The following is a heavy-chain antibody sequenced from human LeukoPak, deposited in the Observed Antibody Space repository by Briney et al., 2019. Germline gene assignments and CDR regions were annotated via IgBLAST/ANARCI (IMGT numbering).Heavy chain of an antibody. V-gene: IGHV3-23*01. J-gene: IGHJ4*02. D-gene: IGHD3-9*01. CDR3: AKWGDYDVLTGYYVSDY. CDR2: ITGGGSGI. Sequence: PGGSLRLSCAASRFTFSNYAMSWVRQAPGKGLEWVSAITGGGSGIYYADSMKSRFTISRDNSKNTLYLQINSLRAEDTAVYYCAKWGDYDVLTGYYVSDYWGQGTLVTVSS. CDR1: RFTFSNYA.